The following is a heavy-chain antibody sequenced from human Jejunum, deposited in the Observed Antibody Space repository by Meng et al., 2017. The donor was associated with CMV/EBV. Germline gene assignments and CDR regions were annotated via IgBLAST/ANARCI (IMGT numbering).Heavy chain of an antibody. V-gene: IGHV6-1*01. J-gene: IGHJ4*02. D-gene: IGHD3-10*02. Sequence: QVQLQQSGHVLVKPSQTPSLTCASSGDSVSSNSAAWNWIRQSPSRGLEWLGRTYYRSKYYNDYALSVKSRITINPDTSKNQFSLQLNSVTPEDTAIYYCARDWGDVRGGFDFWGQGTLVTVSS. CDR2: TYYRSKYYN. CDR3: ARDWGDVRGGFDF. CDR1: GDSVSSNSAA.